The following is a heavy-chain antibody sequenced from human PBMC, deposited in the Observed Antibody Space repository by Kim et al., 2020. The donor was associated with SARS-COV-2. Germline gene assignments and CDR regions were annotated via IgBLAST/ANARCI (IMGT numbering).Heavy chain of an antibody. CDR3: ARGGVAARLLYGIDV. J-gene: IGHJ6*02. Sequence: NPPRKSRVTRSVDTSKTQFSLTLSSVAAADTAVYYCARGGVAARLLYGIDVWGQGTTVTVSS. V-gene: IGHV4-39*01. D-gene: IGHD6-6*01.